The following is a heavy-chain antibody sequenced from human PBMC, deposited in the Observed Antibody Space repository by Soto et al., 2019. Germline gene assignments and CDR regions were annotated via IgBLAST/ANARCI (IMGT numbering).Heavy chain of an antibody. CDR3: ATAYYYGSGSYSRPYYYYGMDV. J-gene: IGHJ6*02. Sequence: GASVKVSCEASGYTFTGYYMHWVRQAPGQGLEWMGWINPNSGGTNYAQKFQGWVTMTRDTSISTAYMELSRLRSDDTAVYYCATAYYYGSGSYSRPYYYYGMDVWGQGTTVTVSS. CDR1: GYTFTGYY. D-gene: IGHD3-10*01. CDR2: INPNSGGT. V-gene: IGHV1-2*04.